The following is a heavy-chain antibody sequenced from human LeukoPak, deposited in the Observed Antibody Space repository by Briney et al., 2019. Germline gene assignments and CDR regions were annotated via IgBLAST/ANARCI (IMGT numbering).Heavy chain of an antibody. CDR1: GGSFSGYY. J-gene: IGHJ4*02. V-gene: IGHV4-34*01. D-gene: IGHD4-23*01. CDR2: INHSGST. CDR3: ARGRVTLDY. Sequence: SETLSLTCAVYGGSFSGYYWSWIRQPPGKGLGWIGEINHSGSTNYNPSLKSRVTISVDTSKNQFSLKLSSVTAADAAVYYCARGRVTLDYWGQGTLVTVSS.